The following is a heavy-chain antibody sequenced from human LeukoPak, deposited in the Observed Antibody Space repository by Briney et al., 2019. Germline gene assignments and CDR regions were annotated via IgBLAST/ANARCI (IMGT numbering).Heavy chain of an antibody. CDR2: RYDGGRD. Sequence: SETLSLTCTVSGGSISSYYWSWIRQPPGKGLEWIGCRYDGGRDLYNPSLKSRVTISVDASEKQISLSLRSVTAADTAIYYCANTTRVAPDGRAEYFQHWGQGTLVTVSS. J-gene: IGHJ1*01. D-gene: IGHD5-24*01. V-gene: IGHV4-59*03. CDR1: GGSISSYY. CDR3: ANTTRVAPDGRAEYFQH.